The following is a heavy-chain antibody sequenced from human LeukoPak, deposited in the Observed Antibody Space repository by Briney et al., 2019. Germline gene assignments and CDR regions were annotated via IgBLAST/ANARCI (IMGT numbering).Heavy chain of an antibody. J-gene: IGHJ4*02. CDR2: IRSDGTST. D-gene: IGHD6-13*01. CDR1: GFTFSNYW. CDR3: ARGEISSSRKDY. Sequence: GGSLRLSCAASGFTFSNYWMHWVRQGPGKGLVWVSRIRSDGTSTSYADSVKGRFTLSRDSSKNTLYLQMDSLRAEDTAVYYCARGEISSSRKDYWGQGTPVTVSS. V-gene: IGHV3-74*01.